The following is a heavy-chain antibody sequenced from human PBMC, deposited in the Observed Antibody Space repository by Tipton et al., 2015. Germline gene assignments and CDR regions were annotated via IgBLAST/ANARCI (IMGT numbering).Heavy chain of an antibody. V-gene: IGHV5-51*01. J-gene: IGHJ4*02. Sequence: VQLVQSGAEVKKPGESLKISCEASGYSFTTYWIGWVRQMPGKGLEWMGIIYPGDSDARYSPSFQGQVTISADKSITTAYLQWTSLKASDTAMHYCARQSTKSHFDYWGQGTLVTVSS. CDR1: GYSFTTYW. CDR3: ARQSTKSHFDY. CDR2: IYPGDSDA. D-gene: IGHD2-8*01.